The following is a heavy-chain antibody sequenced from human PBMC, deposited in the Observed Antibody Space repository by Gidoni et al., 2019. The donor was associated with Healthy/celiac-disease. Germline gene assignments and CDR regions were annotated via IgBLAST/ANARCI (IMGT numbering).Heavy chain of an antibody. J-gene: IGHJ6*02. V-gene: IGHV4-59*01. D-gene: IGHD3-9*01. CDR2: IHDTGST. Sequence: QVQLQESGPGLVKLSETLSLTCPVSGGPINFYYWTWIRQPPGKGLEWIGYIHDTGSTNYNPSLESRATILLDTSKNQFSLRLTSVTAADTAVYYCARGQPTANGYFGHYGMDVWGQGTTVTVSS. CDR3: ARGQPTANGYFGHYGMDV. CDR1: GGPINFYY.